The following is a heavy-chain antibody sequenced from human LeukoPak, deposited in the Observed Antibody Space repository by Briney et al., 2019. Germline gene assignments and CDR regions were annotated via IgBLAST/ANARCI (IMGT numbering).Heavy chain of an antibody. V-gene: IGHV3-23*01. CDR3: ATRQFCSGGTCYGLSF. D-gene: IGHD2-15*01. CDR2: ISKNGDTT. CDR1: GFTFSSYG. Sequence: GGSLRLSCAASGFTFSSYGIHRVRHAPGKGLEWVSVISKNGDTTYYADSVKGRFTISRDNSKNTLYLQMNSLRAEDTALYFCATRQFCSGGTCYGLSFWGQGTMVTISS. J-gene: IGHJ3*01.